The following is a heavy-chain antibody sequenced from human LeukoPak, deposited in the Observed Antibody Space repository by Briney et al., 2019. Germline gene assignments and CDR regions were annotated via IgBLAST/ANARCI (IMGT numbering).Heavy chain of an antibody. J-gene: IGHJ5*02. D-gene: IGHD6-19*01. V-gene: IGHV1-69*04. Sequence: GASVKVSCKASGGTFSSYAISWVRQAPGQGLEWMGRIIPIFGIANYAQKFQGRVTITADKSTSTAYMELSSLRSEDTAVYYCAWNIAVAGTEWFDPWGQGTLVTVSS. CDR2: IIPIFGIA. CDR1: GGTFSSYA. CDR3: AWNIAVAGTEWFDP.